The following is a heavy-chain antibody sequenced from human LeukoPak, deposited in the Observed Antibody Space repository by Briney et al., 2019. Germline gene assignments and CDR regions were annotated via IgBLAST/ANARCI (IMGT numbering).Heavy chain of an antibody. Sequence: QTGGSLRLSCAASGFTFSSYAMSWVRQAPGKGLEWVSCISGSGTSTYYAESVKGRFTISRDNSKNTLYLQINSLRAEDTAVYYCAKALNEGSNWYFLFDYWGQGTLVTVSS. J-gene: IGHJ4*02. D-gene: IGHD6-13*01. CDR1: GFTFSSYA. CDR3: AKALNEGSNWYFLFDY. V-gene: IGHV3-23*01. CDR2: ISGSGTST.